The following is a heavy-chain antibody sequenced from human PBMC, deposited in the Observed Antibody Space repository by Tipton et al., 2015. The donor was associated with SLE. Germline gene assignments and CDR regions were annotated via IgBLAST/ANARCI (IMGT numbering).Heavy chain of an antibody. D-gene: IGHD1-26*01. Sequence: TLSLTCTVSGGSISSYYWSWIRQPAGKGLEWIGRVHSSGTTLYNPSLNSRVTVSVDTSKNQFSLKLTSVIAADTAVYYCARAGYSGSYYGYYYYGMDVWGQGTTVTVSS. CDR3: ARAGYSGSYYGYYYYGMDV. CDR1: GGSISSYY. J-gene: IGHJ6*02. CDR2: VHSSGTT. V-gene: IGHV4-4*07.